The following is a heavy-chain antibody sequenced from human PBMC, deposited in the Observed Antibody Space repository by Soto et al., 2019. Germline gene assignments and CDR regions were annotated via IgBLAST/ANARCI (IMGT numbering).Heavy chain of an antibody. CDR1: GFTFSSYG. D-gene: IGHD6-13*01. CDR3: AKGVVAYSSSWYKFYYYYGMDV. Sequence: PGGSLRLSCAASGFTFSSYGMHWVRQAPGKGLEWVAVISYDGSNEYYADSVKGRFTISRDNSKNTLYLQMNSLRAEDTAVYYCAKGVVAYSSSWYKFYYYYGMDVWGQGTTVTVSS. V-gene: IGHV3-30*18. J-gene: IGHJ6*02. CDR2: ISYDGSNE.